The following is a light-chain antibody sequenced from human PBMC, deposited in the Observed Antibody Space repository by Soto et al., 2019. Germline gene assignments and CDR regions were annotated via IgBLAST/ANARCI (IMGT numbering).Light chain of an antibody. J-gene: IGKJ1*01. CDR1: QSIDKY. Sequence: DIQMTQSPSSLSPFVGDRVTITCRASQSIDKYLKWYQQKPGQAPKLLIYAASSLQSGVPPRFSGSGSGTDFTLTISSLQPEDYATYYCQQSFDPPRTFGQGTKVEIK. V-gene: IGKV1-39*01. CDR3: QQSFDPPRT. CDR2: AAS.